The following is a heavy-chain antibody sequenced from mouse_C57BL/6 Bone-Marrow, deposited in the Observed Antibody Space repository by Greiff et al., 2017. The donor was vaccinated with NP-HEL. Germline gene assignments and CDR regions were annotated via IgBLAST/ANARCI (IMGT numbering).Heavy chain of an antibody. D-gene: IGHD2-1*01. Sequence: QVQLQQSGAELVKPGASVKISCKASGYAFSSYWMNWVKQRPGQGLEWIGQIYPGDGDTNYNGKFKGKATLTADKSSSTAYMQLSSLTSEDSAVYFCARSGRIYYGNSRAMDYWGQGTSVTVSS. CDR3: ARSGRIYYGNSRAMDY. J-gene: IGHJ4*01. CDR2: IYPGDGDT. CDR1: GYAFSSYW. V-gene: IGHV1-80*01.